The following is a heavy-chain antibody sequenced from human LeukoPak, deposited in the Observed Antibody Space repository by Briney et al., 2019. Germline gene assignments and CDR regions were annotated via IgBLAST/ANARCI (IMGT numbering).Heavy chain of an antibody. D-gene: IGHD3-3*01. J-gene: IGHJ4*02. V-gene: IGHV1-18*01. Sequence: ASVNVSFKAAVYTFTNYGNSWVRQAPGQGLEWMGWISAYSGNTNYAQTLQGRVTMTTDTSTSTAYMELRSLRSDDTAVYYCARAPDDYDFWSGPFDYWGRGTLVTVSS. CDR2: ISAYSGNT. CDR1: VYTFTNYG. CDR3: ARAPDDYDFWSGPFDY.